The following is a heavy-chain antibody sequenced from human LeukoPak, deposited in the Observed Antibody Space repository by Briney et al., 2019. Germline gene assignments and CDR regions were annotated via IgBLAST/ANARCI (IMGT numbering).Heavy chain of an antibody. CDR1: GGSISSSSYY. CDR3: ASEASSDDAFDI. Sequence: SETLSLTCTVSGGSISSSSYYWSWIRQPPGKGLEWIGYIYYSGSTNYNPSLKSRVTISVDTSKNQFSLKLSSVTAADTAVYYCASEASSDDAFDIWGQGTMVTVSS. CDR2: IYYSGST. V-gene: IGHV4-61*01. J-gene: IGHJ3*02.